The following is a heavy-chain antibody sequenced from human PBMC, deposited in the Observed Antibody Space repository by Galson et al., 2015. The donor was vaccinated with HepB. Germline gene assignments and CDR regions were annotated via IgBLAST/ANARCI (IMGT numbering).Heavy chain of an antibody. CDR1: EFSCSSHS. D-gene: IGHD3-10*01. CDR3: AREYGQRVNFDC. V-gene: IGHV3-48*01. J-gene: IGHJ4*02. Sequence: SLRLSCAACEFSCSSHSMNWVRQAPGKGLEWISYIDRSSDTIYYADSVKGRFTVSRDNAKNSLYLQMNSLRVEDTAVYYCAREYGQRVNFDCWGQGTLVTVSS. CDR2: IDRSSDTI.